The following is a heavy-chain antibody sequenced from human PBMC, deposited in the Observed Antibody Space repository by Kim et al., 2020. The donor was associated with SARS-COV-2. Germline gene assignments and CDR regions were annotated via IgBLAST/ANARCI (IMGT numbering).Heavy chain of an antibody. Sequence: GGSLRLSCAASGFTFSNAWMSWVRQAPGKGLEWVGRIKSKTDGGTTDYAAPVKGRFTISRDDSKNTLYLQMNSPKTEDTAVYYCTTDLYDYVWGSYRRNFDYWGQGTLVTVSS. CDR2: IKSKTDGGTT. D-gene: IGHD3-16*02. V-gene: IGHV3-15*01. J-gene: IGHJ4*02. CDR3: TTDLYDYVWGSYRRNFDY. CDR1: GFTFSNAW.